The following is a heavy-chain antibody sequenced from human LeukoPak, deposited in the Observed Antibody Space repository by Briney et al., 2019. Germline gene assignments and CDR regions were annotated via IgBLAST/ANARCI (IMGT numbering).Heavy chain of an antibody. CDR1: GFTFSTYT. J-gene: IGHJ4*02. CDR3: ARDLSDH. Sequence: PGGSLRLSCAASGFTFSTYTMIWVRQAPGKGLEWVSSITSAGNFIYYADSLRGRFTVSRDNAKNSLYLQMNRLRAEDTAMYYCARDLSDHWGQGTLVTVSS. CDR2: ITSAGNFI. V-gene: IGHV3-21*01.